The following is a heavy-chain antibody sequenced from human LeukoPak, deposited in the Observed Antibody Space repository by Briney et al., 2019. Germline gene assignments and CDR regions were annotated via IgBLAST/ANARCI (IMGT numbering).Heavy chain of an antibody. CDR1: GCSFTSYW. CDR3: ARFEGGGNPLNIDY. CDR2: IYPGDSHP. J-gene: IGHJ4*02. Sequence: GESLKISCHTSGCSFTSYWIGWVRQMPGKGLEWMGIIYPGDSHPRYSPSFQGQVTVSVDKSLNTAYLQWRGLNASDTAMYYCARFEGGGNPLNIDYWGQGTLVTVSS. D-gene: IGHD2-15*01. V-gene: IGHV5-51*01.